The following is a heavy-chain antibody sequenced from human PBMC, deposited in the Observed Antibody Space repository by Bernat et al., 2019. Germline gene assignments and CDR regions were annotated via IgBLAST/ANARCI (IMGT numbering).Heavy chain of an antibody. CDR1: GFTFSSYG. Sequence: QVQLVESGGGVVQPGRSLRLSCAASGFTFSSYGMHWVRQAPGKGLEWVAVISYDGSNKYYADSVKGRFTISRDNSKNTLYLQMNSLRAEDTAVYYCAKDGGGYGDYVSYWGQGTLVTVS. J-gene: IGHJ4*02. CDR2: ISYDGSNK. D-gene: IGHD6-19*01. CDR3: AKDGGGYGDYVSY. V-gene: IGHV3-30*18.